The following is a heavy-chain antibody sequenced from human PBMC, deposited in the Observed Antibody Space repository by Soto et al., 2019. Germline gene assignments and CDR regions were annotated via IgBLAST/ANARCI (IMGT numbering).Heavy chain of an antibody. CDR2: ISAGSDAI. CDR3: ARLYTTSRVGAWFDP. D-gene: IGHD3-16*01. J-gene: IGHJ5*02. Sequence: EGQLVESGGGLVLPGGSLRLSCAASGFIFSTYTLNWVRQAPGKGLEWVSYISAGSDAIHYADSVKGRFTVSRDNAKNSLFLQMNSLRDDDTAVYYCARLYTTSRVGAWFDPWGQGTLVTVSS. V-gene: IGHV3-48*02. CDR1: GFIFSTYT.